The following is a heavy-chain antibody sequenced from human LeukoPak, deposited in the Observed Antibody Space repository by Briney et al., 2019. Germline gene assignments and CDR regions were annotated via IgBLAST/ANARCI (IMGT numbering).Heavy chain of an antibody. D-gene: IGHD5-18*01. CDR1: GFTFCSYS. J-gene: IGHJ6*02. CDR3: AREGYSYGYPNYYYYGMDV. CDR2: ISSSSSYI. V-gene: IGHV3-21*01. Sequence: GGSLRLSCAASGFTFCSYSMNWVRQAPGKGLEWVSSISSSSSYIYYADSVKGRFTISRDNAKNSLYLQMNSLRAEDTAVYYCAREGYSYGYPNYYYYGMDVWGQGTTVTVSS.